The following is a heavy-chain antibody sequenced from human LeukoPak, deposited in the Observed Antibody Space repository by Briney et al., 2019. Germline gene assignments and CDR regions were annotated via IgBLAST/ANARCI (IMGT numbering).Heavy chain of an antibody. Sequence: SETLSLTCAVYGGSFSGYYWSWIRQPPGKGLEWIGYIYYSGSTNYNPSLKSRVTISVGTSKNQFSLKLSSVTAADTAVYYCARGGSGSSFHDYWGQGTLVTVSS. CDR2: IYYSGST. J-gene: IGHJ4*02. V-gene: IGHV4-59*01. CDR1: GGSFSGYY. D-gene: IGHD3-10*01. CDR3: ARGGSGSSFHDY.